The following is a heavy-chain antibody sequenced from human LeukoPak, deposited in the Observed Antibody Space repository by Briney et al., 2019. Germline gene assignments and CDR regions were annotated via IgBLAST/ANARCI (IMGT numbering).Heavy chain of an antibody. V-gene: IGHV1-2*02. CDR3: AIARLTVATGLEWFDL. D-gene: IGHD5-12*01. Sequence: ASVKVSCKASGYTFTGYYMHWVRQAPGQGLEWMGWINPNSGGTNYAQKFQGRVTMTRDTSISTAYMELSRLRSDDTAVYYCAIARLTVATGLEWFDLWGRGTLVTVSS. CDR2: INPNSGGT. J-gene: IGHJ2*01. CDR1: GYTFTGYY.